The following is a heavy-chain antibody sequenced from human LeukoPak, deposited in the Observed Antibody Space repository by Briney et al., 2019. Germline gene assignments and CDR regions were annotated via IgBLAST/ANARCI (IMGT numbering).Heavy chain of an antibody. CDR3: ARHPPGDDAFDI. CDR1: GGSISSYY. D-gene: IGHD3-10*01. V-gene: IGHV4-34*01. J-gene: IGHJ3*02. CDR2: INHSGST. Sequence: SETLSLTCTVSGGSISSYYWSWIRQPPGKGLEWIGEINHSGSTNYNPSLKSRVTISVDTSKNQFSLKLSSVTAADTAVYYCARHPPGDDAFDIWGQGTMVTVSS.